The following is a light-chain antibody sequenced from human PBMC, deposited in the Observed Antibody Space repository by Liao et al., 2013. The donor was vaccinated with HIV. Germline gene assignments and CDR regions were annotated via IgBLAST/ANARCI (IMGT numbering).Light chain of an antibody. CDR2: DDS. V-gene: IGLV3-21*04. CDR3: QVWDSSTDWV. J-gene: IGLJ3*02. Sequence: SYLLTQPPSVSVAPGETARITCGGDNIGSKSVHWYQQKPGQAPLLVIYDDSDRPSGIPERFSGSNSGNTATLTISRVEAGDEADYYCQVWDSSTDWVFGGGTNLAVL. CDR1: NIGSKS.